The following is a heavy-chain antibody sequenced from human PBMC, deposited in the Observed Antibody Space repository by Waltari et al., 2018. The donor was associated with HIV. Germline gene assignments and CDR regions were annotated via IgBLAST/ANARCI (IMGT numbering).Heavy chain of an antibody. V-gene: IGHV4-39*07. CDR1: GGSIGNSDYY. CDR2: IFYTGSA. J-gene: IGHJ4*02. Sequence: QLQLQESGPGLVKPSETLSLTCTASGGSIGNSDYYWGWIRQPPGKGLEWIGTIFYTGSAYYTPSLKSRLTISFDTSRNQFSLSLRSVTAADTAVYYCARIRDYFNSAPFDYWGQGTLVTVSS. CDR3: ARIRDYFNSAPFDY. D-gene: IGHD3-10*01.